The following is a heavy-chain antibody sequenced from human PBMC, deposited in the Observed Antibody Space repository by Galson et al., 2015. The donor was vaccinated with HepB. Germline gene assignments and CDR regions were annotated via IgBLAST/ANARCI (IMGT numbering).Heavy chain of an antibody. J-gene: IGHJ3*02. CDR2: VSGGGTST. D-gene: IGHD1-26*01. CDR3: AMGEGFLIFDM. CDR1: GFTFMDYA. Sequence: SLRLSCAASGFTFMDYAMNWVRQAPGKGLEWVATVSGGGTSTFYADSVKGRFTISRDNFNNTLYLQMNGLRDEDTAVYYCAMGEGFLIFDMWGHGTTVIVSS. V-gene: IGHV3-23*01.